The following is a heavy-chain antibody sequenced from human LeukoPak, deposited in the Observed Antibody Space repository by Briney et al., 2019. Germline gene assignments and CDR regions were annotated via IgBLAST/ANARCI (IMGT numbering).Heavy chain of an antibody. Sequence: GGCLRLSCAASGFTFSSYSMNWVRQAPGKGLEWVSSITSSSSYIYYADSVKGRFTISRDNAKNSLYLQMNSLRTEDTAVYYCARGLGYCSSTSCRDAFDIWGQGTMVTVSS. J-gene: IGHJ3*02. CDR3: ARGLGYCSSTSCRDAFDI. V-gene: IGHV3-21*01. CDR1: GFTFSSYS. CDR2: ITSSSSYI. D-gene: IGHD2-2*01.